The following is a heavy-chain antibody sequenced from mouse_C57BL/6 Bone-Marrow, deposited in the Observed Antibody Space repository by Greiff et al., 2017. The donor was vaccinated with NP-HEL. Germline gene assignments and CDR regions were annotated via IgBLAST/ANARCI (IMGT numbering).Heavy chain of an antibody. V-gene: IGHV1-82*01. J-gene: IGHJ3*01. CDR2: IYPGDGDT. D-gene: IGHD3-2*02. CDR3: AKQLRLRGAWFAY. Sequence: QVQLQQSGPELVKPGASVKISCKASGYAFSSSWMNWVKQRPGKGLEWIGRIYPGDGDTNYNGKFKGKATLTADKSSSTADMQLSSLTSEDSAVYVCAKQLRLRGAWFAYWGQGTLVTVSA. CDR1: GYAFSSSW.